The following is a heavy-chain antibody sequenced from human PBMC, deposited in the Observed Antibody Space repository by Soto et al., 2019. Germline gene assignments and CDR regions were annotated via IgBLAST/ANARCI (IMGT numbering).Heavy chain of an antibody. D-gene: IGHD1-26*01. J-gene: IGHJ6*02. CDR1: GGSISSYY. CDR2: IYYSGST. Sequence: TSETLSLTCTVSGGSISSYYWSWIRQPPGKGLEWIGYIYYSGSTNYNPSLKSRVTIPVDTSKNQFSLKLSSVTAADTAVYYCARMGSLEYGMDVWGQGTTVTVSS. CDR3: ARMGSLEYGMDV. V-gene: IGHV4-59*12.